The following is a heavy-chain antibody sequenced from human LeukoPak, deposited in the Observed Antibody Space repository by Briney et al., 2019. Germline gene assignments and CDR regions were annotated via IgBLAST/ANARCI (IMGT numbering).Heavy chain of an antibody. CDR1: GFTFSSYS. CDR3: ARDPSSVGLLWFGEFSR. CDR2: ISSSSSYI. D-gene: IGHD3-10*01. Sequence: GGSLRLSCAASGFTFSSYSMNWVRQAPGKGLEWVSSISSSSSYIYYADSVKGRFTISRDNAKNSLYLQMNSLRAEDTAVYYCARDPSSVGLLWFGEFSRWGQGTLVTVSS. V-gene: IGHV3-21*01. J-gene: IGHJ4*02.